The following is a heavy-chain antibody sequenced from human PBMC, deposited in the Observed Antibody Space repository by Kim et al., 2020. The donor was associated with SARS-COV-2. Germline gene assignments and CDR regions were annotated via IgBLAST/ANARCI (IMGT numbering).Heavy chain of an antibody. CDR3: AAKDPYCSSGTCYSGDYYG. Sequence: ASVKVSCKDSGYTFTSYAISWVRQAPGQGLEWLGWISTYNGHTNYAQELQGRVTLTTDISTSTAYMELRSLRSDDTAVYYCAAKDPYCSSGTCYSGDYYG. V-gene: IGHV1-18*01. J-gene: IGHJ6*01. D-gene: IGHD2-15*01. CDR1: GYTFTSYA. CDR2: ISTYNGHT.